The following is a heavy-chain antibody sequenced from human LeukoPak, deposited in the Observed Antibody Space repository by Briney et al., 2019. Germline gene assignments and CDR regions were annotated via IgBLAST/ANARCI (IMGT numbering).Heavy chain of an antibody. D-gene: IGHD1-1*01. CDR1: GFTFSTYW. V-gene: IGHV3-74*01. J-gene: IGHJ4*02. CDR2: TNADGSST. CDR3: ARGGLEPVDY. Sequence: GGSLRLSCAASGFTFSTYWMHWVRQAPGKGLVWVSRTNADGSSTSYADSVKGRFTISRDNAKNTLYLQMNSLRADDTAVYYCARGGLEPVDYWGQGTLVIVSS.